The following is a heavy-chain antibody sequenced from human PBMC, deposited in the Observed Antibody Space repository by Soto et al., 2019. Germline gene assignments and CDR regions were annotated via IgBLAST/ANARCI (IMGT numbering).Heavy chain of an antibody. J-gene: IGHJ1*01. V-gene: IGHV3-48*01. CDR1: GFTFSSYS. CDR3: ARDLGSSWYPEFFQH. Sequence: GGSLRLSCAASGFTFSSYSMNWVRQAPGKGLEWVSYISSSSSTIYYADSVKGRFTISRDNAKNSLYLQMNSLRAEDTAVYYCARDLGSSWYPEFFQHWGQGTLVTVSS. D-gene: IGHD6-13*01. CDR2: ISSSSSTI.